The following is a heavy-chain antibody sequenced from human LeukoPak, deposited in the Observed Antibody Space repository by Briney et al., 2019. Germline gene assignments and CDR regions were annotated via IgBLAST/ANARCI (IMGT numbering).Heavy chain of an antibody. CDR2: IRYDGSRK. Sequence: GGSLRLSCAASGFIFSSYGMHWVRQAPDKGLEWVAFIRYDGSRKYYADSVKGRFTISRDNSKNTLYLQMNSLRAEDTAMYYCAKGSDFWSGYYTYFDYWGQGTLVTVSS. CDR1: GFIFSSYG. V-gene: IGHV3-30*02. D-gene: IGHD3-3*01. CDR3: AKGSDFWSGYYTYFDY. J-gene: IGHJ4*02.